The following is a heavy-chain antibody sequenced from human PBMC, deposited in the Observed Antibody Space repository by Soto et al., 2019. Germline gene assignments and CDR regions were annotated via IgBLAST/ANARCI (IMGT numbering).Heavy chain of an antibody. Sequence: EVQLLESGGGLVQPGGSLRLSCAASGFTFSSYAMSWVRQAPGKGLEWVSTISGSGGSSYYADSVKGRFTISRDSSSDSLHLQMNSLRADDTAVYYCAKDASVRFLEWLLYFDYWGQGTLVTVSA. CDR1: GFTFSSYA. CDR3: AKDASVRFLEWLLYFDY. J-gene: IGHJ4*02. D-gene: IGHD3-3*01. CDR2: ISGSGGSS. V-gene: IGHV3-23*01.